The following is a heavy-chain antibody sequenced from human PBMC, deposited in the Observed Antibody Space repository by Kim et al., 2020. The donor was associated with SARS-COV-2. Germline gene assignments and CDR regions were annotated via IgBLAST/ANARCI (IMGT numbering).Heavy chain of an antibody. CDR1: GFTFSSYA. Sequence: GGSLRLSCAASGFTFSSYAMHWVRQAPGKGLEWVAVISYDGSNKYYADSVKGRFTISRDNSKNTLYLQMNSLRAEDTAVYYCARDQSGASYYGSGSYSDYGMDVWGQGTTVTVSS. D-gene: IGHD3-10*01. CDR2: ISYDGSNK. V-gene: IGHV3-30*04. J-gene: IGHJ6*02. CDR3: ARDQSGASYYGSGSYSDYGMDV.